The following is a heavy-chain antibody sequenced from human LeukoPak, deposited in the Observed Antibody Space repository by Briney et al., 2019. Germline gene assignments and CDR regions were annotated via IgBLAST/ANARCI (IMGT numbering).Heavy chain of an antibody. Sequence: PGGSLRLSCEACGFSFSDHGMHWVSQAPAKGLEWVAFIRYNGDNKYYADFVKGRFTVSRDNSQSTLYLQMNSLRVEDTAVYYCAKRVVIRSTDYFYYYIHVWGKGTTVTVSS. J-gene: IGHJ6*03. D-gene: IGHD3-3*01. V-gene: IGHV3-30*02. CDR3: AKRVVIRSTDYFYYYIHV. CDR2: IRYNGDNK. CDR1: GFSFSDHG.